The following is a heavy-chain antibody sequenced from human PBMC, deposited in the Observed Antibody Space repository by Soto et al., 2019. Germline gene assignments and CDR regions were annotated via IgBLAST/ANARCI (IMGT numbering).Heavy chain of an antibody. J-gene: IGHJ3*02. CDR2: ISSSSSYI. Sequence: GGSLRLSCAASGFTFSSYSMNWVRQAPGKGLEWVSSISSSSSYINYADSVKGRFTISRDNAKNSLYLQMNSLRAEDTAVYYCARDRHYAFDIWGQGTMVTVSS. V-gene: IGHV3-21*01. CDR1: GFTFSSYS. CDR3: ARDRHYAFDI.